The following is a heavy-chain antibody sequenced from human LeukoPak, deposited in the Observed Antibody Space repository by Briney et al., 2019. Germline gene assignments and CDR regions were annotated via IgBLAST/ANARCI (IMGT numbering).Heavy chain of an antibody. D-gene: IGHD1-26*01. Sequence: SETLSLTCTVSGGSVSSGSFYWSWIRQPPGKGLEWVGYIYDSGTTNYNPSLKSRVTISVDTSKNHFSLRLSSVTAADTAVYYCARLGFSNSGSYLAPSDYWGQGTLVTVSS. J-gene: IGHJ4*02. CDR1: GGSVSSGSFY. CDR2: IYDSGTT. V-gene: IGHV4-61*03. CDR3: ARLGFSNSGSYLAPSDY.